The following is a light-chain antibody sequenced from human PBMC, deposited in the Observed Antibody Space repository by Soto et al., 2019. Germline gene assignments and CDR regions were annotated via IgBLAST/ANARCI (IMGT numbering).Light chain of an antibody. CDR3: AAWDDSLSGLYV. V-gene: IGLV1-47*01. Sequence: CALTKPPSASGTPGQMVTISCSGSSSNIGSNYVYWYQQLPGTAPKLLIYRNNQRPSGVPDRFSGSKSGTSASLAISGLRSEDEADYYCAAWDDSLSGLYVFGTGTKVTVL. CDR1: SSNIGSNY. CDR2: RNN. J-gene: IGLJ1*01.